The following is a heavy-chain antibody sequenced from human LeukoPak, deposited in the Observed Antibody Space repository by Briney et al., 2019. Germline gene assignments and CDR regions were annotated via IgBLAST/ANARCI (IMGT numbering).Heavy chain of an antibody. CDR3: ARKPSSGWYAGSVAGGDY. CDR1: GFTFSSYA. D-gene: IGHD6-19*01. Sequence: RAGGSLRLSCAASGFTFSSYAMNWVRQAPGRGLEWVSSISSSSSYIYYADSVKGRFTISRDNAKNSLYLQMNSLRAEDTAVYYCARKPSSGWYAGSVAGGDYWGQGTLVTVSS. CDR2: ISSSSSYI. V-gene: IGHV3-21*01. J-gene: IGHJ4*02.